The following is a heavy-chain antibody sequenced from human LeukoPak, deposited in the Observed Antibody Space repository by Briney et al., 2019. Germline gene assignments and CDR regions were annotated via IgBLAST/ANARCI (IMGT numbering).Heavy chain of an antibody. CDR1: GLTFSSCG. CDR3: ARAQLGHDNWFDP. V-gene: IGHV3-33*01. CDR2: IWFDGSIK. D-gene: IGHD7-27*01. J-gene: IGHJ5*02. Sequence: PGGSLRLSCAASGLTFSSCGMHWVRQAPGKGLEWVAVIWFDGSIKYYADSVKGRFTISRDNSINTLYLQMNSLRAEDTAVYYCARAQLGHDNWFDPWGQGTLVTVSS.